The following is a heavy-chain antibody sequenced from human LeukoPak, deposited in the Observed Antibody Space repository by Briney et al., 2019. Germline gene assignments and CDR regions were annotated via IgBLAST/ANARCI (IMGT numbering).Heavy chain of an antibody. D-gene: IGHD3-16*01. CDR1: GGSISSYY. CDR2: IYYSGST. J-gene: IGHJ4*02. Sequence: SETLSLTCTVSGGSISSYYWSWIRQPPGKGLEWIGNIYYSGSTNYNPSLKSRVTISVDTPKNQFSLKLSSVTAADTAVYYCARLWGGISYYFDYWGQGTLVTVSS. V-gene: IGHV4-59*08. CDR3: ARLWGGISYYFDY.